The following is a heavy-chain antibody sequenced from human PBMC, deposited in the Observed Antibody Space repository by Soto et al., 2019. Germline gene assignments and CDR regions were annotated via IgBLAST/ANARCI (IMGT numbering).Heavy chain of an antibody. CDR2: ISVYNGNT. CDR1: GYTFTSYG. CDR3: ARDLSGISAAGHDPNAQLDY. V-gene: IGHV1-18*01. Sequence: QVQLVQSGAEVKKPGASVKVSCKASGYTFTSYGISWVRQAPGQGLEWMGWISVYNGNTNYAQKLQARVTMTTDTSTSTAYMELRSLRSDDTAVYYCARDLSGISAAGHDPNAQLDYWGQGTLVTVSS. J-gene: IGHJ4*02. D-gene: IGHD6-13*01.